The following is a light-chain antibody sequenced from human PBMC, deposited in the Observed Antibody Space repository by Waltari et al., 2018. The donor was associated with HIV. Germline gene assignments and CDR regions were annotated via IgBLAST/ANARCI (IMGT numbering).Light chain of an antibody. V-gene: IGLV2-23*02. CDR1: SSNVGSDDL. CDR3: CSCPRSGIRYV. CDR2: EVT. Sequence: QSALTQPASVSGSPGQSITISCTGTSSNVGSDDLVSWYQQHPGEAPKLIIYEVTKRPPGFSNRFPGSTSGNTASLTISGLQAEDEADYCCCSCPRSGIRYVFGTGTKVTVL. J-gene: IGLJ1*01.